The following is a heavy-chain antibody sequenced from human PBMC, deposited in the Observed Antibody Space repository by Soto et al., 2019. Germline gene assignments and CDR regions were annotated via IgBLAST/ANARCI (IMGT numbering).Heavy chain of an antibody. CDR3: ARDRREWSEFDY. D-gene: IGHD3-3*01. J-gene: IGHJ4*02. CDR1: GFTFSSYG. V-gene: IGHV3-33*01. Sequence: GGSLRLSCAASGFTFSSYGMHWVRQAPGKGLEWVAVIWYDGSNKYYADSVKGRFTISRDNSKNTQYLQMNSLRAEDTAIYYCARDRREWSEFDYWGQGTLVTVSS. CDR2: IWYDGSNK.